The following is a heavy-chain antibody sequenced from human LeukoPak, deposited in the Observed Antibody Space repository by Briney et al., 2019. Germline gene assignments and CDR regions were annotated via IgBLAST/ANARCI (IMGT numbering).Heavy chain of an antibody. D-gene: IGHD3-22*01. CDR1: GGSISSSSYY. CDR3: ALIVVVIRDNWFDP. Sequence: SETLSLTCTVSGGSISSSSYYWSWIRQPPGKGLEWIGSIYHSGSTYYNPSLKSRVTISVDTSKNQFSLKLSSVTAADTAVYYCALIVVVIRDNWFDPWGQGTLVTVSS. CDR2: IYHSGST. V-gene: IGHV4-39*07. J-gene: IGHJ5*02.